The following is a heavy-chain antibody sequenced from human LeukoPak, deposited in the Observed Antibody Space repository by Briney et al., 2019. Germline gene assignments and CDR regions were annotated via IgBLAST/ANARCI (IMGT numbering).Heavy chain of an antibody. CDR3: AKLLNDYGDYYFDY. V-gene: IGHV3-21*04. D-gene: IGHD4-17*01. CDR1: GFTLSSYS. CDR2: ISSSSSYI. Sequence: GGSLRLSCAASGFTLSSYSMNWVRQAPGKGLEWVSSISSSSSYIYYADSVKGRFTISRDNSKNTLYLQMNSLRAEDTAVYYCAKLLNDYGDYYFDYWGQGTLVTVSS. J-gene: IGHJ4*02.